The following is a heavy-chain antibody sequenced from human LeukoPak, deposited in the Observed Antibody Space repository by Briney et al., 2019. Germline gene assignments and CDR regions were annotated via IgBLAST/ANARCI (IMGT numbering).Heavy chain of an antibody. CDR1: GGSISSYY. V-gene: IGHV4-59*08. J-gene: IGHJ4*02. CDR3: AAYYDGSGYPFDY. CDR2: IYYSGST. Sequence: SETLSLTCTVSGGSISSYYWSWIRQPPGKGLEWIGYIYYSGSTNYNPSLKSRVTISVDTSKNRFSLKLSSVTAADTAVYYCAAYYDGSGYPFDYWGQGTLVTVSS. D-gene: IGHD3-22*01.